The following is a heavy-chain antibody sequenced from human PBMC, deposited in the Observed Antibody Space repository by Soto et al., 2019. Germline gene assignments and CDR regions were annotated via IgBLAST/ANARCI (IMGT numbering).Heavy chain of an antibody. V-gene: IGHV4-59*01. CDR2: IYYSGST. CDR3: ARSPYCSGESCYPV. Sequence: SETLSLTCTVSGGSISSYYWSWIRQPPGKGLEWIGYIYYSGSTNYNPSLKSRVTISVDTSKNQFSLKLSSVTAADTAVYYCARSPYCSGESCYPVWGQGTTVTVSS. J-gene: IGHJ6*02. CDR1: GGSISSYY. D-gene: IGHD2-15*01.